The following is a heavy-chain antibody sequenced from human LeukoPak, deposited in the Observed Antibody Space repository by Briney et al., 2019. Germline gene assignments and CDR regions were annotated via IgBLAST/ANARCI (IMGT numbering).Heavy chain of an antibody. CDR1: GFTFSSYA. V-gene: IGHV3-30*04. CDR2: ISYDGSNK. CDR3: ARPIVGATLSAFDP. Sequence: GGPLSLSCAASGFTFSSYAMHWLRQAPGKGLEWVAVISYDGSNKYYADSVKGRFTISRDNSKNTLYLQMNSLRAEDTAVYYCARPIVGATLSAFDPWGQGTLVTVSS. D-gene: IGHD1-26*01. J-gene: IGHJ5*02.